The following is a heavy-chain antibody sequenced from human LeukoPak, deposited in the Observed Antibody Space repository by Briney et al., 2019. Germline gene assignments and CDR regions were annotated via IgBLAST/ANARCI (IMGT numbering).Heavy chain of an antibody. V-gene: IGHV4-59*12. CDR3: ARGKGGARGPYYYDSSGYYYFDY. J-gene: IGHJ4*02. Sequence: PSETLSLTCTVSGDSISPYYWGWIRQPPGKGLEWIGYIYYSGDTTYNPSLKSRVTMSVDTSKNQFSLKLSSVTAADTAVYYCARGKGGARGPYYYDSSGYYYFDYWGQGTLVTVSS. D-gene: IGHD3-22*01. CDR1: GDSISPYY. CDR2: IYYSGDT.